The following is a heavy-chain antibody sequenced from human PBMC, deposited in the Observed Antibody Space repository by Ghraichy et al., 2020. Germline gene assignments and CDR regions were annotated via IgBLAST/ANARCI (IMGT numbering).Heavy chain of an antibody. D-gene: IGHD1-26*01. V-gene: IGHV4-38-2*02. CDR2: IFHRGST. CDR1: NFSISSGYY. Sequence: GSLSLTCIVSNFSISSGYYWAWVRQPPGKGLEWIGSIFHRGSTFYNPSLRGRVSLSVDKPKNQFSLNLDLVTAADTAMYFCVRDVKKILGATACFDFWCQGSLVTVSS. CDR3: VRDVKKILGATACFDF. J-gene: IGHJ4*02.